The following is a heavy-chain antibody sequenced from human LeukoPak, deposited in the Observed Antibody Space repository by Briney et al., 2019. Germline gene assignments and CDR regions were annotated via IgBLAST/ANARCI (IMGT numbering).Heavy chain of an antibody. Sequence: SQTLSLTCDVSGGSIRRGRNYWSWIRQPAGRGLEWLGRIDASGSTHYNPSLKSRVTISVDTSKKQFSLKLSSVTAADTAVYYCARDGYGGVDSWGQGTLVTVSS. J-gene: IGHJ4*02. V-gene: IGHV4-61*02. CDR2: IDASGST. D-gene: IGHD3-10*01. CDR1: GGSIRRGRNY. CDR3: ARDGYGGVDS.